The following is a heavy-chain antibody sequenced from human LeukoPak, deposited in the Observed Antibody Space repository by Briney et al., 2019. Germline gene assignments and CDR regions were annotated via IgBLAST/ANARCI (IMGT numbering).Heavy chain of an antibody. V-gene: IGHV3-7*03. Sequence: GGSLRLSCAASGFTFSSYRMSWVRQAPGKGLEWVANIKQDGSEKYYVDSVKGRFTISRDNAENSLYLQINSLRAEDTAVYYCAIVRPSGNYFPYYFDYWGQGTLVTVSS. J-gene: IGHJ4*02. D-gene: IGHD1-26*01. CDR1: GFTFSSYR. CDR3: AIVRPSGNYFPYYFDY. CDR2: IKQDGSEK.